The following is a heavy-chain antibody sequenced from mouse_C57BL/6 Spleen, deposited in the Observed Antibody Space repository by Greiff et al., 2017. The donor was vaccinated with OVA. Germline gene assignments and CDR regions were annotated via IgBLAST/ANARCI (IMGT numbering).Heavy chain of an antibody. D-gene: IGHD1-1*01. CDR1: GFTFSSYG. Sequence: EVKLMESGGDLVKPGGSLKLSCAASGFTFSSYGMSWVRQTPDKRLEWVATISSGGSYTYYPDSVKGRFTISRDNAKNTLYLQMSSLKSEDTAMYYCARQGGSRGGDYWGQGTTLTVSS. J-gene: IGHJ2*01. V-gene: IGHV5-6*01. CDR2: ISSGGSYT. CDR3: ARQGGSRGGDY.